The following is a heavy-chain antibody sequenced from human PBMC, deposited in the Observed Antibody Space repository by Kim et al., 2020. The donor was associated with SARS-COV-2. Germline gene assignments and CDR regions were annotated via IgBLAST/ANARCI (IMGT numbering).Heavy chain of an antibody. J-gene: IGHJ4*02. CDR3: AKAQPLRSGWYVLED. D-gene: IGHD6-19*01. CDR1: GFTVNNFA. CDR2: DPGGGGRT. V-gene: IGHV3-23*01. Sequence: GGSLRLSCGASGFTVNNFAMSWVRQAPGKGLEWVSTDPGGGGRTFYADSVKGRFTISRDNSKNTVFLQMNSVRAEDTAVYYCAKAQPLRSGWYVLEDWGQGTLVSVSS.